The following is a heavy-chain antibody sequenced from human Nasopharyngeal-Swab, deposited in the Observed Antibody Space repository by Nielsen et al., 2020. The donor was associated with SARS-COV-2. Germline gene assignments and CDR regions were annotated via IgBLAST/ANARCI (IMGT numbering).Heavy chain of an antibody. CDR1: GGSFSGYY. CDR3: ARGLTVTTFYYYYGMDV. V-gene: IGHV4-34*01. CDR2: INHSGST. D-gene: IGHD4-11*01. J-gene: IGHJ6*02. Sequence: SETLSLTCAVYGGSFSGYYWSWIRQPPGKGLEWIGEINHSGSTDYNPSLKSRVTISVDTSKNQFSLKLSSVTAADTAVYYCARGLTVTTFYYYYGMDVWGQGTTVTVSS.